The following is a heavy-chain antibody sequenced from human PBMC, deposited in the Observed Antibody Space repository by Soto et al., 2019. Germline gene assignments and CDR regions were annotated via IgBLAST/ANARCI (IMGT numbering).Heavy chain of an antibody. Sequence: QVQLVASGGGLVRPGESLTLSCAGSGFTVTDSYMTWLRQAPGKAPEWISYISNSGNTIYFAASVKGRFTPSRDSATNSLHLHMTSLRDEDTAVYYCVRIPDTAIQLWSEYFFDNWGQGTLVTVSS. CDR1: GFTVTDSY. CDR3: VRIPDTAIQLWSEYFFDN. CDR2: ISNSGNTI. V-gene: IGHV3-11*01. J-gene: IGHJ4*02. D-gene: IGHD5-18*01.